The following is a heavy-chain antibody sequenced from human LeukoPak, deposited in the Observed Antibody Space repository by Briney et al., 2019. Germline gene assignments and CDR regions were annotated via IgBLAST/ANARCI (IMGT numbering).Heavy chain of an antibody. J-gene: IGHJ4*02. CDR2: IKSKTDGGTT. CDR1: GFTFSNAW. CDR3: TTDRGYSSSWYRERPYYFDY. V-gene: IGHV3-15*01. Sequence: PGGSLRLSCAASGFTFSNAWMSWVRQAPGKGLEWVGRIKSKTDGGTTDYAAPVKGRFTISRDDSKNTLYLQMNSLKTEDTAVYYCTTDRGYSSSWYRERPYYFDYWGQGTLVTVSS. D-gene: IGHD6-13*01.